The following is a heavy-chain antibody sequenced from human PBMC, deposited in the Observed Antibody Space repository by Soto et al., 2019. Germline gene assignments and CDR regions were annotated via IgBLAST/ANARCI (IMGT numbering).Heavy chain of an antibody. CDR3: AGRRGYYDRSGEYYSVDV. Sequence: PSETLSLTCTVSGDSIGLYYWNWIRQSPGKGLEWIGDVYPSGSTNYNPSLRSRLTMSVDTSKSQFSLRLSSVSAADTAVYYCAGRRGYYDRSGEYYSVDVWGQGTTVTAP. CDR2: VYPSGST. V-gene: IGHV4-4*08. D-gene: IGHD3-22*01. CDR1: GDSIGLYY. J-gene: IGHJ6*02.